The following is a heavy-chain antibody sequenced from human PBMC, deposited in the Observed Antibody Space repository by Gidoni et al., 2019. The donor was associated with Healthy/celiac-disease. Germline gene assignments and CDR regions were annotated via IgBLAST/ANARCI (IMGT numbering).Heavy chain of an antibody. V-gene: IGHV5-51*01. CDR2: IYPGDSDT. CDR1: GYSFTSYW. D-gene: IGHD3-16*02. J-gene: IGHJ4*02. CDR3: ARMPTNRNRRIMITFGGVIVFDY. Sequence: EVQLVQSGAEVKKPGESLTISCKGSGYSFTSYWIGWVRQMPGKGLEWMGIIYPGDSDTRYSPSFQGQVTISADKSISTAYLQWSSLKASDTAMYYCARMPTNRNRRIMITFGGVIVFDYWGQGTLVTVSS.